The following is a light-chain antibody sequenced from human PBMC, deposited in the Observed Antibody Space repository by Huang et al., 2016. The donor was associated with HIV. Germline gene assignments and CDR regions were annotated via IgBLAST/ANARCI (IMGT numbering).Light chain of an antibody. CDR2: DAS. Sequence: EIVLTQSPATLSLSPGERATLSCRASRNITDQLNWYQQRPGQAPRLIVFDASNRATGIPPRFSGSGSGTAVTLTVSSLEPADFGVYFCQQRSYWPLTFGGGTKVEI. J-gene: IGKJ4*01. V-gene: IGKV3-11*01. CDR1: RNITDQ. CDR3: QQRSYWPLT.